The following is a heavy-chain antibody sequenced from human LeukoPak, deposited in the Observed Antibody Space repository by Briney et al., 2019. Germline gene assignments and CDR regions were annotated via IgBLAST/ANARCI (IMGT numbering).Heavy chain of an antibody. CDR3: ANGWNYSA. D-gene: IGHD1-7*01. CDR2: ISSSGGST. CDR1: GFAFSTYA. Sequence: PGGSLRLSCAASGFAFSTYAMSWVRQAPGKGLEWVSAISSSGGSTYYADSVKGRFTISRDNSKNTLYLQLNSLRVEDTAVYYCANGWNYSAWGQGTPVTVSS. V-gene: IGHV3-23*01. J-gene: IGHJ5*02.